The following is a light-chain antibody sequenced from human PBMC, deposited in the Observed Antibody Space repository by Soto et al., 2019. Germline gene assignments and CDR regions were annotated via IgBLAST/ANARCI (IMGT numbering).Light chain of an antibody. Sequence: DIVMTQPPDSLAVSLGERATINCKSSQSVLYSSNNKNYLTWYQQKPGQPPKLLIYWASTRESGVPDRFCGSGSGTDFTLTIISLQAQDVAVYYCQQYYSTPWTFGQGTKVEIK. CDR2: WAS. CDR1: QSVLYSSNNKNY. V-gene: IGKV4-1*01. J-gene: IGKJ1*01. CDR3: QQYYSTPWT.